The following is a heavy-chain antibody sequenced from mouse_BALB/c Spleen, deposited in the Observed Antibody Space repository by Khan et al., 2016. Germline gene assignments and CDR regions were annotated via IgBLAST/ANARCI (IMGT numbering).Heavy chain of an antibody. J-gene: IGHJ3*01. Sequence: EVKLLESGPGLVKPSQSLSLTCTVTGYSITSDYAWNWIRQFPGNKQEWRGYKSNSGSTSYNPSLKSRITITRDTSKNKFFMQLNSVTTEDTATYSCSRENSSSYGSCFASWCQGTLVTVSA. V-gene: IGHV3-2*02. CDR3: SRENSSSYGSCFAS. D-gene: IGHD1-1*01. CDR2: KSNSGST. CDR1: GYSITSDYA.